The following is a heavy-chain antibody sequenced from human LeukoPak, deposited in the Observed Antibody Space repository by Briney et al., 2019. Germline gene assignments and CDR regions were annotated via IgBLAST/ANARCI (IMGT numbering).Heavy chain of an antibody. J-gene: IGHJ4*02. D-gene: IGHD2-15*01. CDR2: IYHSGST. CDR1: GGSISSSNW. Sequence: SETLSLTCAVSGGSISSSNWWSWVRQPPGKGLEWIGEIYHSGSTNYNPSLKSRVTISVDKSKDQFSLKLSSVTAADTAVYYCARLFGYCSGGSCYPHYFDYWGQGTLVTVSS. CDR3: ARLFGYCSGGSCYPHYFDY. V-gene: IGHV4-4*02.